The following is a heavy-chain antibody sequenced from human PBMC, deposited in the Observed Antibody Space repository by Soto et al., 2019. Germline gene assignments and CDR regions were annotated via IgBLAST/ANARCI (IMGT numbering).Heavy chain of an antibody. V-gene: IGHV3-30-3*01. CDR3: AREPSYWNFDL. J-gene: IGHJ2*01. CDR1: GFTFSSYA. Sequence: QVQLVESGGGVVQPGRSLRLSCAASGFTFSSYAIHWVRQAPGKGLEWVALVSYDGSNKYYADSVKGRFPISRDNSKNTVFLKMNSLRADDTAVYYCAREPSYWNFDLWGRGTLVTVSS. CDR2: VSYDGSNK.